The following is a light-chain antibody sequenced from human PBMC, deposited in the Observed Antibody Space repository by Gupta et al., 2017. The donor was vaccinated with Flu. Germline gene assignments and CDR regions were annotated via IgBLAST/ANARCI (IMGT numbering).Light chain of an antibody. CDR2: KAS. CDR1: NSMSSC. V-gene: IGKV1-5*03. CDR3: QQYSNWPWT. Sequence: TLSSSAGQRITICCRPSNSMSSCLAWYQQKPGKAPNLLVYKASRVEIGIPSRFSGSGSGTEFTLTIISLQPDDFAAYYCQQYSNWPWTFGRGTKVEI. J-gene: IGKJ1*01.